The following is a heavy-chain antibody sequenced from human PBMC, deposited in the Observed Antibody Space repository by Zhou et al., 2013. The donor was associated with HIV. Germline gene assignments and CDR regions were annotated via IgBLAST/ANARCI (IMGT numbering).Heavy chain of an antibody. J-gene: IGHJ4*02. V-gene: IGHV1-2*02. CDR1: GGTFNSYA. CDR3: ARSHKWLQLRYQGNFDY. D-gene: IGHD5-12*01. Sequence: QVQLVQSGAEVKKPGSSVKVSCKASGGTFNSYAVVWVRQAPGQGLEWMGWINSKSGGTNYAQDFQGRLTMTRDTSITTVYMELKRLTSEDTAMYFCARSHKWLQLRYQGNFDYWGQGTVVTVSS. CDR2: INSKSGGT.